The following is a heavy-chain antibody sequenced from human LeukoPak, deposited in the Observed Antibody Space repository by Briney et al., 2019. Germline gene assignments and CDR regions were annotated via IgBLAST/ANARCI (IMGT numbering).Heavy chain of an antibody. CDR3: AKDGLLWFGPPGNYFDY. D-gene: IGHD3-10*01. CDR2: ISYDGSNK. J-gene: IGHJ4*02. Sequence: GGSLRLSCAASGFTFSSYGMHWVRQAPGRGLEWVAVISYDGSNKYYADSVKGRFTISRDNSKNTLYLQMNSLRAEDTAVYYCAKDGLLWFGPPGNYFDYWGQGTLVTVSS. V-gene: IGHV3-30*18. CDR1: GFTFSSYG.